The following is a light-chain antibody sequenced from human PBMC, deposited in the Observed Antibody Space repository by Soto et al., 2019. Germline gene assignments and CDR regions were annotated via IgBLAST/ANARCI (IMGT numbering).Light chain of an antibody. CDR1: QSISSW. Sequence: DIQMTQSPSTLSASVGDRVTITCRASQSISSWLAWYHQKPGKAPKLLIYKASSLESGVPSRFSGSGSGTEFTLTISSLQPDDLATYYCQQYNSSPFTFGPRTKVDIK. CDR3: QQYNSSPFT. J-gene: IGKJ3*01. V-gene: IGKV1-5*03. CDR2: KAS.